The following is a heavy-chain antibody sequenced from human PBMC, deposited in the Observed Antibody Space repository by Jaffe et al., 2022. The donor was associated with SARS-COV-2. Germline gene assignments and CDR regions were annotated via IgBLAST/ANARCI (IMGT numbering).Heavy chain of an antibody. CDR3: AKRQELGDLYTNWFDS. J-gene: IGHJ5*01. D-gene: IGHD3-16*01. CDR2: ITAIGEV. CDR1: GFTFSNYG. V-gene: IGHV3-23*04. Sequence: EVQLEESGGALVQPGESLRLSCAASGFTFSNYGMTWVRQAPGKGLEWVAVITAIGEVVYPDSVRGRFTVSRDNSKDIMYLQMNSLRGEDTATYYCAKRQELGDLYTNWFDSWGQGTLVIVSS.